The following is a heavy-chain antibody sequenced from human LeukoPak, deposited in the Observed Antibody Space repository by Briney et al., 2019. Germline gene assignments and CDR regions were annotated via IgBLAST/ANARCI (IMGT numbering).Heavy chain of an antibody. V-gene: IGHV3-53*01. J-gene: IGHJ4*02. CDR3: ARDRSDGFDY. CDR1: GFTVSSNS. CDR2: LYSGGNT. Sequence: GGSLRLSCAASGFTVSSNSMSWVRQAPGKGLEWVSVLYSGGNTYYADSVKGRFTISRDKSKNTLYLQMNSLRTEDTAVYYCARDRSDGFDYWGQGTLVTVSS.